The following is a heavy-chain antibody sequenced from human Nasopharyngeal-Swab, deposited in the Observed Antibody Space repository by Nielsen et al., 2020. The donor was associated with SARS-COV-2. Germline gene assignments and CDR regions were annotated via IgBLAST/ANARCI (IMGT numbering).Heavy chain of an antibody. CDR2: INHSGST. Sequence: SETLSLTCAVYGGSFSGYYWGWIRQPPGKGLEWIGEINHSGSTNYNPSLKSRVTISVDTSKNQFSLKLSSVTAADTAVYYCARGAVVVPAALDYWGQGTLVTVSS. J-gene: IGHJ4*02. CDR1: GGSFSGYY. CDR3: ARGAVVVPAALDY. V-gene: IGHV4-34*01. D-gene: IGHD2-2*01.